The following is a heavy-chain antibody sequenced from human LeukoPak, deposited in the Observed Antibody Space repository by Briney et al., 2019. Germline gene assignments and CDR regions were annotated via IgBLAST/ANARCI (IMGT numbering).Heavy chain of an antibody. V-gene: IGHV3-7*01. Sequence: GGSLGLSCAASGLTFRTSWMSWVRQTPGKGLEWVADIKEDGSEKVYVDSVRGRFTISRDNAENSLYLQMNSLRAEDTAVYFCARDRERSNWDWGQGTLVTVSS. D-gene: IGHD6-13*01. CDR2: IKEDGSEK. CDR3: ARDRERSNWD. CDR1: GLTFRTSW. J-gene: IGHJ4*02.